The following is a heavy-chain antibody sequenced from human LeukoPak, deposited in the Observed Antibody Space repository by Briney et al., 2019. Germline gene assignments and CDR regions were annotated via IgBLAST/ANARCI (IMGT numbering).Heavy chain of an antibody. CDR2: HYHTGRI. V-gene: IGHV4-39*07. J-gene: IGHJ4*02. CDR3: ARDGSDNGGLFDN. D-gene: IGHD1-1*01. Sequence: PSETLSLTCSVSGGSISGTSYCWGWIRQPPGKGPEWIGSHYHTGRIYHNPSLNSRVTISVDTSKNQFSLKLSSVTDTDTAVYYCARDGSDNGGLFDNWGRGTLVTVSS. CDR1: GGSISGTSYC.